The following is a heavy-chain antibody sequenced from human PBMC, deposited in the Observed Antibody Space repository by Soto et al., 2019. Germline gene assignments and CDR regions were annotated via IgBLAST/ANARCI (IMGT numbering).Heavy chain of an antibody. Sequence: ASVKVSCKASGYTFTSYDINWVRQATGQGLEWMGWMNPNSGNTGYAQKFQGRVTMTRNTSISTAYMELSSLRSEDTAVYYCARGRRVVVPAAPAAQYYFDYWGQGTLVTVSS. J-gene: IGHJ4*02. CDR1: GYTFTSYD. CDR3: ARGRRVVVPAAPAAQYYFDY. V-gene: IGHV1-8*01. CDR2: MNPNSGNT. D-gene: IGHD2-2*01.